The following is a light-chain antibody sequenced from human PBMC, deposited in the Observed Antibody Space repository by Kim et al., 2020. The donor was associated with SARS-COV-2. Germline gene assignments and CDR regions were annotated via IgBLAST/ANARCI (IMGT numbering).Light chain of an antibody. V-gene: IGLV3-19*01. Sequence: VALGQTVRITCQGDSLRSYYATWYQQKPGQAPILVIYGKNNRPSGIPDRFAGSSSGNTASLTITETQVGDEADYYCNSRDSNDNVVFGGGTKLTVL. CDR2: GKN. J-gene: IGLJ3*02. CDR1: SLRSYY. CDR3: NSRDSNDNVV.